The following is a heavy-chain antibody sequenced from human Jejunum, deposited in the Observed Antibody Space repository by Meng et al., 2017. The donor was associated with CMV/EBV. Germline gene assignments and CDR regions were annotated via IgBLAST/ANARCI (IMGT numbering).Heavy chain of an antibody. CDR2: ITFNSGRI. CDR1: GFTFHDHA. V-gene: IGHV3-9*01. CDR3: VKDRRGGFFDGMDV. D-gene: IGHD6-25*01. Sequence: SGFTFHDHAMHWVRQVSGRGLEWVASITFNSGRIGYADSVKGRFAISRDNANNFLYLQMNSLRTEDTALYYCVKDRRGGFFDGMDVWGQGITVTVSS. J-gene: IGHJ6*02.